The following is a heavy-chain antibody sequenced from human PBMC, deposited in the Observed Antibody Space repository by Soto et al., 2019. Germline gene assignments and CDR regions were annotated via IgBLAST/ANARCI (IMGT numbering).Heavy chain of an antibody. CDR2: ISSSSSTI. J-gene: IGHJ3*02. V-gene: IGHV3-48*01. CDR1: GFTFSSYS. Sequence: GGSLRLSCAASGFTFSSYSMNWVRQAPGKGLEWVSYISSSSSTIYYADSVKGRFTISRDNAKNSLYLQMNSLRAEDTAVYYCARDLYGDHEGAFDIWGQGTMVTVSS. CDR3: ARDLYGDHEGAFDI. D-gene: IGHD4-17*01.